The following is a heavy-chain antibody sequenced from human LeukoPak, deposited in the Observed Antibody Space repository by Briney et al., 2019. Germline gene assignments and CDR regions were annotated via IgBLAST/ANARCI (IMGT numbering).Heavy chain of an antibody. Sequence: PSQTLSLTCTVSGGSISSGGYYWSWIRQHPGKGLEWIGYIYYSGSTYYNPSLKSRVTISVDTSKNQLSLKLSSVTAADTAVYYCARGLDYGDTEYFQHWGQGTLVTVSS. V-gene: IGHV4-31*03. CDR1: GGSISSGGYY. D-gene: IGHD4-17*01. J-gene: IGHJ1*01. CDR2: IYYSGST. CDR3: ARGLDYGDTEYFQH.